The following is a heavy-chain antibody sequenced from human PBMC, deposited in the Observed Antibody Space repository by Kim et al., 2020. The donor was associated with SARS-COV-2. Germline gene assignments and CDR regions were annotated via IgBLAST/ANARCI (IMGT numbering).Heavy chain of an antibody. CDR1: GLSFGSFW. V-gene: IGHV3-7*01. J-gene: IGHJ4*02. Sequence: GGSLRLSCAGSGLSFGSFWMNWVRQSPAKGLEWVANINPDGSATRYVDSVKGRFNVARDNAKNLLFLEMNSLRLEETAVYYCAGWGPLRNYWGQGSLVTV. D-gene: IGHD3-16*01. CDR3: AGWGPLRNY. CDR2: INPDGSAT.